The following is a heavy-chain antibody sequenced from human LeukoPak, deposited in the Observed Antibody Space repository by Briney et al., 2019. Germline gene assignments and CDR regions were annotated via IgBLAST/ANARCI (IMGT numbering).Heavy chain of an antibody. CDR3: ARGHLDATYYYGSGTFNWFDP. CDR2: INHSGST. CDR1: GGSFSGYY. V-gene: IGHV4-34*01. J-gene: IGHJ5*02. D-gene: IGHD3-10*01. Sequence: PSETLSLTCAVYGGSFSGYYWSWIRQPPGKGLEWIGEINHSGSTNYNPSLKSRVTISVDTSKNQFSLKLSSVPAADTAVYYCARGHLDATYYYGSGTFNWFDPWGQGTLVTVSS.